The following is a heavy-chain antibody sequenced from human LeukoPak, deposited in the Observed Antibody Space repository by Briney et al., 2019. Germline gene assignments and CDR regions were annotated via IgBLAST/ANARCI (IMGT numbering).Heavy chain of an antibody. V-gene: IGHV4-59*01. J-gene: IGHJ4*02. D-gene: IGHD6-19*01. Sequence: SETLSLTCTVSGGSISNYYWSWIRQPPGKGLEWIGYIYYSGSTNYNPSLKSRVTISVDTSKNQFSLKLSSVTAADTAVYYCARDHAPGIAVAGTNYFDYWGQGTLVTVSS. CDR1: GGSISNYY. CDR3: ARDHAPGIAVAGTNYFDY. CDR2: IYYSGST.